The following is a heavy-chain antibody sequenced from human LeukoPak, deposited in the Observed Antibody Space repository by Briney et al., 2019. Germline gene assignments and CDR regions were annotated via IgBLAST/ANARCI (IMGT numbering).Heavy chain of an antibody. J-gene: IGHJ5*01. V-gene: IGHV1-69*02. CDR1: GGTFSSYT. Sequence: SVKISCKASGGTFSSYTISWVRQAPGQGLEWMGRIIPILGIANYAQKFQGRVTITADKSTSTAYMELSSLRSEDTAVYYCAGGGRDTPDWFDPWGQGTLVTVSS. CDR2: IIPILGIA. CDR3: AGGGRDTPDWFDP. D-gene: IGHD5-18*01.